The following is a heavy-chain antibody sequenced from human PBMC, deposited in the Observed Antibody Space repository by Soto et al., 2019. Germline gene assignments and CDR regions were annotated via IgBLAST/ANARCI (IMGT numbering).Heavy chain of an antibody. V-gene: IGHV1-18*01. CDR2: TSAYNGNT. D-gene: IGHD6-19*01. CDR3: TRDRHSASRSGFSPTSWFDL. Sequence: QVQLVQSGAEVKKPGASVKVSCKASGYTFTSYGITWVRQAPGQGLERMGWTSAYNGNTNYGQKRHGRGTMTTDTSTSTAYMELRRLRSDDTAVYFCTRDRHSASRSGFSPTSWFDLWGQGSLVTVSS. CDR1: GYTFTSYG. J-gene: IGHJ5*02.